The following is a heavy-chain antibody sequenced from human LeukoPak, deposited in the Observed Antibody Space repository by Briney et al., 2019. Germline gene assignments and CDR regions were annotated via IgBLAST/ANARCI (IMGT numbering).Heavy chain of an antibody. J-gene: IGHJ4*02. CDR1: GYSISSGYY. V-gene: IGHV4-38-2*02. D-gene: IGHD6-19*01. Sequence: SETLSLTCSVSGYSISSGYYWAWIRLTPGKGLEWIGSIYHSGSLYYNPSLRSRVTISVDTSKNQFSLKVNSMTAADTAVYYCAREQAAVADLDYWGQGTLVTVSS. CDR3: AREQAAVADLDY. CDR2: IYHSGSL.